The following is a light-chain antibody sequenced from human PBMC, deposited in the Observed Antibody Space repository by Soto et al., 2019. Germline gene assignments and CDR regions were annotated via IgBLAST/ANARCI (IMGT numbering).Light chain of an antibody. J-gene: IGLJ2*01. CDR1: SSNIGSNT. Sequence: QSVLTQPPSASGTPGQRVTLSCSGSSSNIGSNTVNWYQQLPGTAPKLLIYTNNQRPSGVPDRFSGSKSGTSASLAISGLQAEDEADYYCAAWDDSLNGLAFGGGTKLTVL. CDR2: TNN. V-gene: IGLV1-44*01. CDR3: AAWDDSLNGLA.